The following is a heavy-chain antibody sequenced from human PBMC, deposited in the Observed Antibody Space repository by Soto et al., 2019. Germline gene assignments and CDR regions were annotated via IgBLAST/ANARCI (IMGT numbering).Heavy chain of an antibody. CDR3: ARGPIIRNPVDY. Sequence: QVQLVESGGGVVQPGRSLRLSCAASGFTFSSDAMHWVRQAPGKGLEWVAVISYDGSNNYYADSVKGRFTISRDNSKNTLYLQMNSLRAEDTAVYYCARGPIIRNPVDYWGQGTLVTVSS. J-gene: IGHJ4*02. V-gene: IGHV3-30-3*01. D-gene: IGHD3-10*01. CDR2: ISYDGSNN. CDR1: GFTFSSDA.